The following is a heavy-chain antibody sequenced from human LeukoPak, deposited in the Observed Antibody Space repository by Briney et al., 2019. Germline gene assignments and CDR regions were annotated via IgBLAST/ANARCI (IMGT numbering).Heavy chain of an antibody. CDR2: ISSSSSYI. Sequence: GGSLRLSCAASGFTFSSYSMNWVRQAPGRGLEWVSSISSSSSYIYYADSVKGRFTISRDNAKNSLYLQMNSLRAEDTAIYYCTRVGYIDEGIDYWGQGTLVTVSS. CDR1: GFTFSSYS. CDR3: TRVGYIDEGIDY. D-gene: IGHD5-24*01. J-gene: IGHJ4*02. V-gene: IGHV3-21*06.